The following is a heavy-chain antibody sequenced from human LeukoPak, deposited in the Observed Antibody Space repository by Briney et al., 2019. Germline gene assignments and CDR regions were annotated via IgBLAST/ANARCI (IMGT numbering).Heavy chain of an antibody. V-gene: IGHV3-48*02. CDR1: GFTFSSYS. CDR3: ARDSDYYDSSGYAY. J-gene: IGHJ4*02. CDR2: ISSSSSTI. Sequence: GGSLRLSRAASGFTFSSYSMNWVRQAPGKGLEWVSYISSSSSTIYYADSVKGRFTISRDNAKNSLYLQMNSLRDEDTAVYYCARDSDYYDSSGYAYWGQGTLVTVSS. D-gene: IGHD3-22*01.